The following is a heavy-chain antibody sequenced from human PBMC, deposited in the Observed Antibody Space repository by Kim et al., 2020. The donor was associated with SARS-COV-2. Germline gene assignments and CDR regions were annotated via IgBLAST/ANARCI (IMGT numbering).Heavy chain of an antibody. CDR1: GFTFSTYT. CDR3: ARNHGSDY. V-gene: IGHV3-30*04. D-gene: IGHD3-10*01. CDR2: ISNDGSDK. Sequence: GGSLRLSCVASGFTFSTYTMHWVRQAPGKGLEWVAVISNDGSDKVYAESVKGRFTISRDNSKSTLYVEMNSLRPEDTAVYYCARNHGSDYWGQGTLVSVS. J-gene: IGHJ4*02.